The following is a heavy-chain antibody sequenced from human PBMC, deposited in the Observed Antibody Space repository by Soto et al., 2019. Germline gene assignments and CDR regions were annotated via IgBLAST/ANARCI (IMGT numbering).Heavy chain of an antibody. D-gene: IGHD2-2*01. CDR1: GFSLSTSGMR. CDR2: IDWDDDK. V-gene: IGHV2-70*04. Sequence: GPTLVNPTQTLTLTCTFSGFSLSTSGMRVSWIRQPPGKALEWLARIDWDDDKFYSTSLKTRLTISKDTSKNQVVLTMTNMDPVDTATYYCARMKGYHYYFDYWGQGTLVTVSS. CDR3: ARMKGYHYYFDY. J-gene: IGHJ4*02.